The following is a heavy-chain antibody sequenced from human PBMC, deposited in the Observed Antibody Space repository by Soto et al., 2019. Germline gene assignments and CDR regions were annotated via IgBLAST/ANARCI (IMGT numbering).Heavy chain of an antibody. D-gene: IGHD3-16*01. CDR3: AGAVNWGLDV. CDR2: ISRSSTGI. CDR1: GFTFSLYS. V-gene: IGHV3-48*02. J-gene: IGHJ6*02. Sequence: EVQLVESGGGLVQPGGSLRLSSAASGFTFSLYSMSWVRQAPGKGLEWVSYISRSSTGIHYADSVKGRFTISRDDATTSMHLQMNSLSDGDTAVYYCAGAVNWGLDVWGQGTTVSISS.